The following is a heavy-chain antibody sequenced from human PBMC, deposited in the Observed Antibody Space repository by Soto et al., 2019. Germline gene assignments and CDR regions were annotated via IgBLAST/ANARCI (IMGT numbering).Heavy chain of an antibody. Sequence: QVQLVQSGAEVKKPGASVKISCKTSGYTFAMHYIHWVRQVPGQGLEWMGMINPSDGSTSYVQKFQGRVTMTRDTSATTVFLNMSRLTSHDTAVFYCAREDGGGGRRHDFWDQGTLVTVSS. CDR3: AREDGGGGRRHDF. V-gene: IGHV1-46*01. CDR1: GYTFAMHY. CDR2: INPSDGST. J-gene: IGHJ4*02. D-gene: IGHD2-15*01.